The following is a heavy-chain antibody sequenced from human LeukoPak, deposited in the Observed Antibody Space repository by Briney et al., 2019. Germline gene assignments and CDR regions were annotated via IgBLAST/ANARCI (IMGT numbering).Heavy chain of an antibody. D-gene: IGHD5-12*01. CDR2: IYPGDSDT. Sequence: GESLKISCKGSGYSFTSYWIGWVHQMPGKGLEWMGIIYPGDSDTRYSPSFQGQVTISADKSISTAYLQWSGLKASDTAMFYCARLGSGYDYSDWFDPWGQGTLVTVSS. CDR3: ARLGSGYDYSDWFDP. CDR1: GYSFTSYW. V-gene: IGHV5-51*07. J-gene: IGHJ5*02.